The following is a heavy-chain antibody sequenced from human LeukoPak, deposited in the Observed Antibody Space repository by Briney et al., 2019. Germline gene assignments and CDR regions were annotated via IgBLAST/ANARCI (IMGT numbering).Heavy chain of an antibody. J-gene: IGHJ4*02. CDR2: ISARSSAT. CDR3: AKRSSSSSGHFDY. Sequence: GGSLRLSCAASGFNFNDYAMNWVRQAPGKGLEWVSYISARSSATFYADSVKGRFTISRDNSKNTLYLQMYSLSADDTAVYYCAKRSSSSSGHFDYWGQGTLVTVSS. D-gene: IGHD6-6*01. CDR1: GFNFNDYA. V-gene: IGHV3-23*01.